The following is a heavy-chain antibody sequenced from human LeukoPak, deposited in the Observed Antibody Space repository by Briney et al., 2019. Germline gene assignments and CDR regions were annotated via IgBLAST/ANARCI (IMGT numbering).Heavy chain of an antibody. CDR1: GYTFTTYG. J-gene: IGHJ4*02. CDR2: ISPYNGAT. V-gene: IGHV1-18*01. Sequence: ASVKVSCKASGYTFTTYGFTWIRQAPGQGLEWLGWISPYNGATEYAQNLQDRVSMTTDTSTNTAYIGVRSLKSDDTAVYYCARDSDWNVDYWGQGTLVTVSS. D-gene: IGHD1-1*01. CDR3: ARDSDWNVDY.